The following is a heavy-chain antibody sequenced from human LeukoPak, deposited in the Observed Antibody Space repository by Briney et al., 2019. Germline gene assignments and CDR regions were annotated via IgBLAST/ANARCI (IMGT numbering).Heavy chain of an antibody. CDR1: GFTFSSYG. D-gene: IGHD3-9*01. J-gene: IGHJ6*03. V-gene: IGHV3-30*02. Sequence: PGGPLRLSCAASGFTFSSYGMHWVRQAPGKVLEWVAFIRYDGSNKYYADSVKGRFTISRDNSKNTLYLQMNSLRAEDTAVYYCAKGHEERYFDRYYYYYYMDVWGKGTTVTVSS. CDR3: AKGHEERYFDRYYYYYYMDV. CDR2: IRYDGSNK.